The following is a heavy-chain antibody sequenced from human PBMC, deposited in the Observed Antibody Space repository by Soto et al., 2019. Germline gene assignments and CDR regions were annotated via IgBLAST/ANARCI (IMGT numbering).Heavy chain of an antibody. CDR2: IYYSGST. CDR1: GGSISSYY. J-gene: IGHJ4*02. CDR3: ARVGFWSGYYYFDY. Sequence: AETLSLTCTVSGGSISSYYWSWIRQPPGKGLEWIGYIYYSGSTNYNPSLKSRVTISVDTSKNQFSLKLSSVTAADTAVYYCARVGFWSGYYYFDYWGQGTLVTVS. D-gene: IGHD3-3*01. V-gene: IGHV4-59*01.